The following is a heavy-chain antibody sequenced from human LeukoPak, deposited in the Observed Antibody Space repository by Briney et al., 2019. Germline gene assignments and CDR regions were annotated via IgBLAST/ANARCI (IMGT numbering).Heavy chain of an antibody. CDR1: GYTFTSYA. V-gene: IGHV7-4-1*02. J-gene: IGHJ3*02. CDR2: INTNTGNP. D-gene: IGHD3-22*01. Sequence: ASVKVSCKASGYTFTSYAMNWVRQAPGQGLEWMGWINTNTGNPTYAQGFTGRFVFSLDTSVSTAYLQISSLKAEDTAVYYCASYYDSSGYYPDAFDIWGQGTMVTVSS. CDR3: ASYYDSSGYYPDAFDI.